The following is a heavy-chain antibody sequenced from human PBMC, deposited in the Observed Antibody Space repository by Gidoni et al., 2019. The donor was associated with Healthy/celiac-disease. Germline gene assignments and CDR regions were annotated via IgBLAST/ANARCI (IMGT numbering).Heavy chain of an antibody. D-gene: IGHD3-16*01. V-gene: IGHV3-23*01. CDR2: ISGSGGST. CDR3: AKSCNIVNDDVWGSSWGYYYYYGMDV. CDR1: GFPFSSYA. Sequence: EVQLLASGGGLVQPGGSLRLSCAASGFPFSSYAMSLVRQAPGKGLEWVSAISGSGGSTSYADSVKGRFTISRDNSKNTLDRQMNSLRAEDTAVYYCAKSCNIVNDDVWGSSWGYYYYYGMDVWGQGTTVTVSS. J-gene: IGHJ6*02.